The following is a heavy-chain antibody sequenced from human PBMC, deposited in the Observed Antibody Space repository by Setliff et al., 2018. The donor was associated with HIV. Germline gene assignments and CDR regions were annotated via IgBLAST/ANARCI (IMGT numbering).Heavy chain of an antibody. CDR1: GFTLTNHA. CDR3: MTRELGSAG. V-gene: IGHV3-48*01. CDR2: ISGPGRSI. J-gene: IGHJ4*02. D-gene: IGHD6-13*01. Sequence: GGSLRLSCAASGFTLTNHAMHWVRQAPGKGLEWVSYISGPGRSIFYSDSVKGRFTISRDNAKKFLYLQMNSLRAEDTAVYYCMTRELGSAGWGQGTLVTVSS.